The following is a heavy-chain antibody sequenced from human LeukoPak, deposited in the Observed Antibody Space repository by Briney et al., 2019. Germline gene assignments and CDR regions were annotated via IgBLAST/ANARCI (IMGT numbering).Heavy chain of an antibody. V-gene: IGHV4-34*01. CDR1: GGSFRGYY. Sequence: SETLSHTCAVYGGSFRGYYWTWIRHPPGKGLEWIGEINHSGSTNYNPPLKSPVTISVDTSKNQFSLELSSVTAADTAVYYCASGSSAFDTYYYYYIDVWGKGTTVTVSS. CDR2: INHSGST. J-gene: IGHJ6*03. CDR3: ASGSSAFDTYYYYYIDV. D-gene: IGHD3-22*01.